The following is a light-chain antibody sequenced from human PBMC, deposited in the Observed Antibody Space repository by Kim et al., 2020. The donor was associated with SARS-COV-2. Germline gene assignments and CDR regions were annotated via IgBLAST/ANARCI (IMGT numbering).Light chain of an antibody. CDR3: QQDYSIPLT. Sequence: ASVGDSLSLGCRACQTIGKFLIWYQPTPGQAPNVLVYGASILRSGVPFRFSGHRSGTDFSLTLTSLQRDDLATYYCQQDYSIPLTFGQGTRLEIK. J-gene: IGKJ5*01. CDR2: GAS. CDR1: QTIGKF. V-gene: IGKV1-39*01.